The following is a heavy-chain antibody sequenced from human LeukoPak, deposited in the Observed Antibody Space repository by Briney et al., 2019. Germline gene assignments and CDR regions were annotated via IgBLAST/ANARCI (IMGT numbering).Heavy chain of an antibody. Sequence: GGSLRLSCAASGFTFSSYWMHWVRQAPGKGLVWVSRITSDGRSTSHADSVKGRFTISRDNAKNTLYLQMKSLRAEDAAVYYCARGTGVAADYWGQGALVTVSS. D-gene: IGHD6-19*01. CDR2: ITSDGRST. J-gene: IGHJ4*02. CDR3: ARGTGVAADY. CDR1: GFTFSSYW. V-gene: IGHV3-74*01.